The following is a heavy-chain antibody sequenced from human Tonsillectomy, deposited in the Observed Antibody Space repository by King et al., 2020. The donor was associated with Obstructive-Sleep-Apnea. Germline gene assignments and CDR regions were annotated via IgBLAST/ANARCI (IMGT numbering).Heavy chain of an antibody. V-gene: IGHV5-10-1*03. CDR3: ARPRFGDLYYAMGV. CDR2: IDPSDSYT. CDR1: GYSFTDYW. D-gene: IGHD4-17*01. J-gene: IGHJ6*02. Sequence: QLVQSGADVKKPGESLRISCKVSGYSFTDYWISWVRQMPGKGLEWMGRIDPSDSYTNYSPSFQGHVTISADKSISTAYLEWSSLKASDTAMDYCARPRFGDLYYAMGVRGQGTTFTVS.